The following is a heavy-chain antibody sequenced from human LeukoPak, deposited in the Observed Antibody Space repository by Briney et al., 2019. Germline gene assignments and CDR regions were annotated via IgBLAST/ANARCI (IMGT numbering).Heavy chain of an antibody. CDR2: IRSKANSYAT. CDR1: GFTFSGSA. J-gene: IGHJ4*02. CDR3: TADSSSRVY. D-gene: IGHD6-6*01. V-gene: IGHV3-73*01. Sequence: GGSLRLSCAASGFTFSGSAMHWVRQASGKGLEWVGRIRSKANSYATAYAASVKGRFTISRDDSKNTAYLQMNSLKTEDTAVYCCTADSSSRVYWGQGTLVTVSS.